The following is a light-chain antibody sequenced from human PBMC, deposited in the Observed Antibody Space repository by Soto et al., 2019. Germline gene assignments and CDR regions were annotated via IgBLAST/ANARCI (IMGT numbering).Light chain of an antibody. CDR3: QQYDNWPRT. Sequence: EIVLTQSPAILSVSPGERATLSCRASQSISRSLAWYQQKPGQAPRLLISDASNRATGIPARFSGSGSGTDFTLTISSLQPEDFATYYCQQYDNWPRTFGQGTKVDIK. J-gene: IGKJ1*01. CDR1: QSISRS. V-gene: IGKV3D-15*01. CDR2: DAS.